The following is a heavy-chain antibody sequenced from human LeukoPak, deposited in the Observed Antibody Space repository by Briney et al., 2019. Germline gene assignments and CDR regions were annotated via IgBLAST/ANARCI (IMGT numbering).Heavy chain of an antibody. Sequence: GGSLRLFCAASGFTFSSYGMHWVRQAPGKGLEWVAFIRYDGSNKYYADSVKGRFTISRDNSKNTLYLQMNSLRAEDTAVYYCAKCLAVGNYYSYMDVWGKGTTVTISS. CDR3: AKCLAVGNYYSYMDV. D-gene: IGHD6-19*01. CDR1: GFTFSSYG. J-gene: IGHJ6*03. V-gene: IGHV3-30*02. CDR2: IRYDGSNK.